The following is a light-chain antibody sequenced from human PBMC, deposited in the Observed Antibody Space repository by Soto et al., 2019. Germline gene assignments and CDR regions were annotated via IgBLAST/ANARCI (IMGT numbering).Light chain of an antibody. CDR3: QQYGSSQFT. J-gene: IGKJ3*01. CDR2: GAS. CDR1: QSVSSSY. Sequence: EIVLTQSPGTLSLSPGERATLSCRASQSVSSSYLAWYQQKPGQAPRLLIYGASSSATGIPDRFSGSWSGTDFPLTISRLEPEDVAVYYCQQYGSSQFTFGRGTKVDI. V-gene: IGKV3-20*01.